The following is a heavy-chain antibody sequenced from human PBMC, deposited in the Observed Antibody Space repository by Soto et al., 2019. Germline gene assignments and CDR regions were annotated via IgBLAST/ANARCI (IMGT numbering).Heavy chain of an antibody. Sequence: GGSLRLSCAASGFTFSSYAMSWVRQAPGKGLEWVSAISGSGGSTYYADSVKGRFTISRDNSKNTLYLQMNSLRAEDTAGYYCAKDLTTGTLNEDLPSTYYYYGMDVWGQGTTVTVSS. CDR1: GFTFSSYA. D-gene: IGHD1-7*01. CDR2: ISGSGGST. CDR3: AKDLTTGTLNEDLPSTYYYYGMDV. J-gene: IGHJ6*02. V-gene: IGHV3-23*01.